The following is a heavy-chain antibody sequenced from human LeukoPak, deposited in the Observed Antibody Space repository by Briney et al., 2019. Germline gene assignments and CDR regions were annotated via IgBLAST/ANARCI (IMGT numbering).Heavy chain of an antibody. J-gene: IGHJ6*03. V-gene: IGHV3-66*01. CDR3: ARVLRYCSGGNCYSGGLGYMDV. CDR2: IYSGGST. Sequence: GGSLRLSCAASEFSVGSNYMTWVRQAPGKGLEWVSLIYSGGSTYYADSVKGRFTISRDNSKNTLYLQMDSLRAEDTAVYYCARVLRYCSGGNCYSGGLGYMDVWGKGTTVTISS. CDR1: EFSVGSNY. D-gene: IGHD2-15*01.